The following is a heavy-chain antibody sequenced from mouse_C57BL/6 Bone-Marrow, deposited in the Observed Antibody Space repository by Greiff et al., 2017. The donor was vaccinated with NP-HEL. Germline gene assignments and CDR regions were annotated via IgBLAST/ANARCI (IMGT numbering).Heavy chain of an antibody. CDR1: GFSFNTYA. CDR2: IRSKSNNYAT. CDR3: VRHDCYAMDY. V-gene: IGHV10-1*01. Sequence: GGGLVQPKGSLKLSCAASGFSFNTYAMNWVRQAPGKGLEWVARIRSKSNNYATYYADSVKDRFTISRDDSESMLYLQMNNLKTEDTAMYYCVRHDCYAMDYWGQGTSVTVSS. J-gene: IGHJ4*01. D-gene: IGHD2-4*01.